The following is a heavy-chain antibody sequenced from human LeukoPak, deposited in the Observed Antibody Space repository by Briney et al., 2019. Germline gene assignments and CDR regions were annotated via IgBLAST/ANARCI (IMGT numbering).Heavy chain of an antibody. D-gene: IGHD3-10*01. J-gene: IGHJ4*02. CDR1: GGSISSYY. V-gene: IGHV4-4*07. Sequence: SETLSLTCTVSGGSISSYYWICIRQPAGEGLEWSGRIYTCGSSNYNRSRKSRVTMSVDTSKHQFSLKLSSVTAADPAVYYCAREGAYYGSGSYDYWGQGPLVTVPS. CDR2: IYTCGSS. CDR3: AREGAYYGSGSYDY.